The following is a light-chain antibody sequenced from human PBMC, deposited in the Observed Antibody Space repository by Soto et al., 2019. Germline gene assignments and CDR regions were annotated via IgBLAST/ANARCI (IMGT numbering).Light chain of an antibody. J-gene: IGKJ4*01. CDR2: DVS. V-gene: IGKV3-11*01. CDR3: QQRSNWPLT. CDR1: QSIHNY. Sequence: EIVLTQSPATLSLSPGEGATLSCRASQSIHNYLAWYQQKPGQVPRLLIYDVSNRATGIPARFSGSGSGTVFTLTISSLEPDDFAVYYCQQRSNWPLTFCGGTKV.